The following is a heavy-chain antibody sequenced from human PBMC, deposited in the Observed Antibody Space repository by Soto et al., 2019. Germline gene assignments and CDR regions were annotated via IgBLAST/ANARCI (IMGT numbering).Heavy chain of an antibody. J-gene: IGHJ4*02. D-gene: IGHD6-25*01. V-gene: IGHV3-23*01. Sequence: PGGSLRLSCAASGFTFSIYAMSWVRQAPGKGLEWVSSISGSGDSAYCADSVKGRFTISRDNSKNTLYLQINSLRAEDTAVYYCAKERSDHRIAAAAIDYWGQGAQVTVSS. CDR2: ISGSGDSA. CDR1: GFTFSIYA. CDR3: AKERSDHRIAAAAIDY.